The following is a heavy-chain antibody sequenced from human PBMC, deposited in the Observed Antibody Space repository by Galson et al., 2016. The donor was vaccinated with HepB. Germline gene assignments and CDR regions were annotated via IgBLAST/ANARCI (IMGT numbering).Heavy chain of an antibody. Sequence: SLRLSCAASGFIVSSNYINWVRQAPGKGLEWVSLINSGGSTYYADSVKGRSTSSRDNSKNTVYLQMNSLRVEDTAVYYCARDRQYSSSWPRRTYYNAMDVWGQGTTVTVSS. CDR1: GFIVSSNY. CDR2: INSGGST. D-gene: IGHD6-13*01. V-gene: IGHV3-66*01. J-gene: IGHJ6*02. CDR3: ARDRQYSSSWPRRTYYNAMDV.